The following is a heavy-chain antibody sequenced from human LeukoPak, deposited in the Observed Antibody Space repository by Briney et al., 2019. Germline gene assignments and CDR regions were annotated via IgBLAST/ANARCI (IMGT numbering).Heavy chain of an antibody. CDR3: ARDFSSPAYGNI. CDR1: GFTFSDYY. Sequence: GGSLRLSCAASGFTFSDYYMSWIRQAPGKGLEWVSYISSSGNTIYYSDSVKGRFTISRDNAKNSLYLQMNSLRAEDTAVYYCARDFSSPAYGNIWGQGTTVTVSS. CDR2: ISSSGNTI. V-gene: IGHV3-11*04. J-gene: IGHJ3*02. D-gene: IGHD3-10*01.